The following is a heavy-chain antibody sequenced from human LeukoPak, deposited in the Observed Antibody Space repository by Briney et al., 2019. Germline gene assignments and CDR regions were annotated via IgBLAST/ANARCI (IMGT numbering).Heavy chain of an antibody. Sequence: PGGSLRLSCATSGFTFSSNWMSWVRHAPGRGLEWVANIKPDGSAEYYAASVKGRFTVSRDNAKNSLYLQMNSLRAEDTAVYYCARDAGMDVWGQGTTVTVSS. J-gene: IGHJ6*02. V-gene: IGHV3-7*03. CDR3: ARDAGMDV. CDR2: IKPDGSAE. CDR1: GFTFSSNW.